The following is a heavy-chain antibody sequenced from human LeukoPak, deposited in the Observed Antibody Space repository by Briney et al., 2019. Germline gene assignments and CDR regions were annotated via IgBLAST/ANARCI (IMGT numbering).Heavy chain of an antibody. J-gene: IGHJ5*02. Sequence: GGSLRLSCAASGFTFSSYAMSWVGPAPGKGLEWVSAISGGGGSTHYADSAKGRFTISRDNSKNTLYLQMNSLRAEDTAVYYCAKDLVAAGYGRNWFDPWGQGTLVTVSS. CDR1: GFTFSSYA. V-gene: IGHV3-23*01. CDR3: AKDLVAAGYGRNWFDP. D-gene: IGHD5-18*01. CDR2: ISGGGGST.